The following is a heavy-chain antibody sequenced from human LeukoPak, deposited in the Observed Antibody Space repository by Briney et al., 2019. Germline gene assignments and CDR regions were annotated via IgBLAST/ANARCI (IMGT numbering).Heavy chain of an antibody. V-gene: IGHV3-30*18. CDR1: GFTFSSYG. Sequence: PGRSLRLSCAASGFTFSSYGMHWVRQAPGKGLEWVAVISYDGSNKYHADSVKGRFTISRDNSKNTLYLQMNSLRAEDTAVYYCAKGRRSILGEGRFDPWGQGTLVTVSS. CDR2: ISYDGSNK. D-gene: IGHD3-16*01. J-gene: IGHJ5*02. CDR3: AKGRRSILGEGRFDP.